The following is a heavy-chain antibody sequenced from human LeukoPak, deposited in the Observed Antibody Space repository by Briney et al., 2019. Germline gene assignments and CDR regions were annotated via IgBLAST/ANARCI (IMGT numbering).Heavy chain of an antibody. D-gene: IGHD3-10*01. CDR3: ARVLGESGNPIPIYYYYYYMDV. CDR1: GGTFSSYA. J-gene: IGHJ6*03. CDR2: IIPIFGTA. Sequence: GASVKVSCKASGGTFSSYAISWVRQAPGQGLEWMGGIIPIFGTANYAQKFQGRVTITADESTSTAYMELSSQRSEDTAVYYCARVLGESGNPIPIYYYYYYMDVWGKGTTVTVSS. V-gene: IGHV1-69*13.